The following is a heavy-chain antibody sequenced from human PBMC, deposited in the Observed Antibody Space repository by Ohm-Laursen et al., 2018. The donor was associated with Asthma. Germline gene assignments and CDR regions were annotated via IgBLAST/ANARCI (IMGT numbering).Heavy chain of an antibody. V-gene: IGHV4-31*11. CDR2: IYYSGST. CDR3: ARDRGGMDV. CDR1: GGSISSAGHY. Sequence: TLSLTCGVSGGSISSAGHYWSWIRQHPGKGLEWIGYIYYSGSTYYNPSLKSRVSMSVDTSKNQFSLKLSSVTAADTAVYYCARDRGGMDVWGQGTTVTVSS. D-gene: IGHD3-10*01. J-gene: IGHJ6*02.